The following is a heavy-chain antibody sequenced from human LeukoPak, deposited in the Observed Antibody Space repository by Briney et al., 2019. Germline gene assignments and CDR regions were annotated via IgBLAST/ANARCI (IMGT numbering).Heavy chain of an antibody. CDR3: AKDRLGDYYGSGSYYTNYFDY. CDR2: ISGSGGST. V-gene: IGHV3-23*01. CDR1: GFTFSSYA. J-gene: IGHJ4*02. D-gene: IGHD3-10*01. Sequence: GGSLRLSCAASGFTFSSYAMSWVRQAPGKGLEWVSAISGSGGSTYYADSVKGRFTISRDNSKNTLYLQMNSLRAEDTAVYYCAKDRLGDYYGSGSYYTNYFDYWGQGALVTVSS.